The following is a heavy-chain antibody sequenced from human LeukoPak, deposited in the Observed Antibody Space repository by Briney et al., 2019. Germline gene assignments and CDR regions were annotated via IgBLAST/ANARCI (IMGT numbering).Heavy chain of an antibody. CDR1: GFTFSSYA. D-gene: IGHD6-19*01. CDR3: ARAAVADAFDI. CDR2: ISYDGSNK. Sequence: GGSLRLPCAASGFTFSSYAMHWVRQAPGKGLEWVAVISYDGSNKYYADSVKGRFTISRDNSKNTLYLQMNSLRAEDTAVYYCARAAVADAFDIWGQGTMVTVSS. J-gene: IGHJ3*02. V-gene: IGHV3-30-3*01.